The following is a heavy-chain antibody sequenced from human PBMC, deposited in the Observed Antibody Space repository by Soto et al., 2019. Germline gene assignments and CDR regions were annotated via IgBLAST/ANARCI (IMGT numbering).Heavy chain of an antibody. J-gene: IGHJ4*02. V-gene: IGHV3-49*04. CDR3: SRSLAIDFDS. Sequence: PGGSLRLSCSASGFNFAAYTMSWVRLTPGKGLEWVGFIRGIAYGGTTDYAASVKGRFTISRDDSRKIVYLQMSRLKIEDTAVYYCSRSLAIDFDSWGQGTLVTVSS. CDR2: IRGIAYGGTT. CDR1: GFNFAAYT.